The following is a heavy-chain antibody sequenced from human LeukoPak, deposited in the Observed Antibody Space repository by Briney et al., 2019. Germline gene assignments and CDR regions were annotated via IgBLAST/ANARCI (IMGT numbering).Heavy chain of an antibody. CDR3: ARQDGYNLNDAFDI. CDR2: IYPGDSDT. J-gene: IGHJ3*02. CDR1: GFTFTSYW. Sequence: GESLKISCEGSGFTFTSYWIGWVRQMPGKGLEWMGIIYPGDSDTRYSPSFQGQVTISADKSISTAYLQWSSLKASDTAKYYCARQDGYNLNDAFDIWGQGTMVTVSS. V-gene: IGHV5-51*01. D-gene: IGHD5-24*01.